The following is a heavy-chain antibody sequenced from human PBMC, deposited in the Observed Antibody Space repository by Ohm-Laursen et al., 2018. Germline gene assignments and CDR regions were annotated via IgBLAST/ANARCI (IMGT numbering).Heavy chain of an antibody. CDR1: GGTFSSYA. CDR2: IIPILGIA. D-gene: IGHD4-17*01. J-gene: IGHJ4*02. Sequence: SSVKVSCNASGGTFSSYAISWVRQAPGQGLEWMGRIIPILGIANYAQKFQGRVTITADKSTSTAYMELSSLRSEDTAVYYCARATTVTPTGDYWGQGTLVTVSS. V-gene: IGHV1-69*04. CDR3: ARATTVTPTGDY.